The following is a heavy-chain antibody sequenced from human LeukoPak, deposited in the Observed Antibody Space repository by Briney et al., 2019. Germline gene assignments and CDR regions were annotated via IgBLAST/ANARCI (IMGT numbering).Heavy chain of an antibody. V-gene: IGHV4-4*02. D-gene: IGHD2/OR15-2a*01. J-gene: IGHJ4*02. CDR3: TRENRPFCPFAY. CDR2: VSHSGTT. CDR1: GGSIDITNY. Sequence: PSETLSLTCGVSGGSIDITNYWSWVRQPPGKGLEWIGEVSHSGTTNYNPSLRSRVTMFLDRANNQFSLSLTSVTAADSAVYYCTRENRPFCPFAYWGQGVLVTVSS.